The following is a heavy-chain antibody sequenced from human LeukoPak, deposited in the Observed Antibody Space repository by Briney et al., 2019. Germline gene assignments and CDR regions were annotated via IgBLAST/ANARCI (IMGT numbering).Heavy chain of an antibody. CDR2: IYYSGST. CDR1: GGSISSYY. D-gene: IGHD3-10*01. V-gene: IGHV4-59*06. CDR3: ASFYPSYGSGRSDAFDI. Sequence: SETLSLTCTVSGGSISSYYWSWIRQHPGKGLEWIGYIYYSGSTYYNPSLKSRVTISVDTSKNQFSLKLSSVTAADTAVYYCASFYPSYGSGRSDAFDIWGQGTMVTVSS. J-gene: IGHJ3*02.